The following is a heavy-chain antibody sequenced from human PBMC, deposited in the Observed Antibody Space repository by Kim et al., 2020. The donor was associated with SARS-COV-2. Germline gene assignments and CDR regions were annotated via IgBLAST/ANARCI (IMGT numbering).Heavy chain of an antibody. Sequence: TRYSPSFQGQVTISADKSISTAYLQWSSLKASDTAMYYCARLSPDYGMDVWGQGTTVTVSS. J-gene: IGHJ6*02. CDR2: T. CDR3: ARLSPDYGMDV. V-gene: IGHV5-51*01.